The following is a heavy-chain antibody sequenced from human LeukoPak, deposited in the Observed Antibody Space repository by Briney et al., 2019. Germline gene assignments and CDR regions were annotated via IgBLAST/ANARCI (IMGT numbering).Heavy chain of an antibody. CDR2: IVSDGSSA. D-gene: IGHD2-15*01. J-gene: IGHJ4*02. CDR1: GFTFSSYW. V-gene: IGHV3-74*01. Sequence: GGSLSLSCAASGFTFSSYWMHWVRQAPGKGLVWVSRIVSDGSSATYGDSVRGRFTVSRDNAKSTLFLQMNSLTPEDTAVYYCVRDIATTPVYWGQGALVTVSS. CDR3: VRDIATTPVY.